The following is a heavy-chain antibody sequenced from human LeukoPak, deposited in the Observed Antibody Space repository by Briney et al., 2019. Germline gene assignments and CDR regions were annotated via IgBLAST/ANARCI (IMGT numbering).Heavy chain of an antibody. V-gene: IGHV3-23*01. Sequence: PGGSLRLSCAASGFTFSSYAMSWVRQAPGKGLEWVSAISGSGGSTYYADSVKGRFTISRDNSKNTLYLQMNSLRAEDTAVYYCAKGSKYSSSSYIDYWGQGTLVTVSS. CDR3: AKGSKYSSSSYIDY. CDR1: GFTFSSYA. CDR2: ISGSGGST. D-gene: IGHD6-6*01. J-gene: IGHJ4*02.